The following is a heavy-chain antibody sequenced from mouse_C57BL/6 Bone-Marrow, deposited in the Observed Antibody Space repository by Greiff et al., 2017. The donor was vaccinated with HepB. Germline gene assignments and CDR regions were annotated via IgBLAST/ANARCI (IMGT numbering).Heavy chain of an antibody. V-gene: IGHV2-3*01. CDR3: AKQDYSNYRFAY. D-gene: IGHD2-5*01. Sequence: QVHVKQSGPGLVAPSQSLSITCTVSGFSLTSYGVSWVRQPPGKGLEWLGVIWGDGSTNYHPALISRLSISKDNSKSQVFLKLNSLQTDDTATYYCAKQDYSNYRFAYWGQGTLVTVSA. CDR1: GFSLTSYG. CDR2: IWGDGST. J-gene: IGHJ3*01.